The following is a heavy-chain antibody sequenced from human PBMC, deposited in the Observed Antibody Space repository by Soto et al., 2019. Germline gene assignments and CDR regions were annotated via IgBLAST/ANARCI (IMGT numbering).Heavy chain of an antibody. CDR1: GGTFDNYS. CDR2: IIPLSGTV. Sequence: QVQLVQSGAEVKKPGSSVKVSCKASGGTFDNYSFTWVRQAPGRGLEWMGGIIPLSGTVVYAQTFQGRVIITVDKSTRMAYMELSSLRSEDTAVYYCARFAPLGELLWFDPWGQGTLVTVSS. CDR3: ARFAPLGELLWFDP. V-gene: IGHV1-69*06. J-gene: IGHJ5*02. D-gene: IGHD3-16*01.